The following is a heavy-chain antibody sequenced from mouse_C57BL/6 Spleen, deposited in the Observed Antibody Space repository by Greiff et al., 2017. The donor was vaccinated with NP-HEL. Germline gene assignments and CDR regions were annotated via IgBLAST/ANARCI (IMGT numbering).Heavy chain of an antibody. CDR1: GFSLTSYG. CDR3: AKAGGSSYEGYFDY. J-gene: IGHJ2*01. D-gene: IGHD1-1*01. V-gene: IGHV2-5*01. Sequence: VQGVESGPGLVQPSQSLSITCTVSGFSLTSYGVHWVRQSPGKGLEWLGVIWRGGSTDYNAAFMSRLSITKDNSKSQVFFKMNSLQVDDTAIYYCAKAGGSSYEGYFDYWGQGTTLTFSS. CDR2: IWRGGST.